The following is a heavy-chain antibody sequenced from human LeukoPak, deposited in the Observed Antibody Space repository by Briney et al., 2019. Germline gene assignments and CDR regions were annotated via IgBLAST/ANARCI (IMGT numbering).Heavy chain of an antibody. CDR3: ARDVGGGPFFIY. CDR2: INYSGST. CDR1: GGSISGLY. D-gene: IGHD2-15*01. J-gene: IGHJ4*02. Sequence: SETLSLTCTVSGGSISGLYWGWIRQPPGKGLEWIGYINYSGSTDYNPSLKSRVTISLDTSKNQFSLKLSSVTAADTAVYYCARDVGGGPFFIYWGQGTLVTVSS. V-gene: IGHV4-59*11.